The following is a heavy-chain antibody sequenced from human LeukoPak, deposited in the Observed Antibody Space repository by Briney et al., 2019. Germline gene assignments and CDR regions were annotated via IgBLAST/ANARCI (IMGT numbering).Heavy chain of an antibody. J-gene: IGHJ4*02. D-gene: IGHD3-22*01. V-gene: IGHV3-30-3*01. Sequence: GGSLRLSCAASGFTFSSYAMHWVRQAPGKGLEWVAVISYDGSNKYYADSVKGRFTISRDNSKNTLYLQMNSLRAEDTAVYYCAREMDYYDSIGAYYFDYWGQGTLVTLSS. CDR1: GFTFSSYA. CDR3: AREMDYYDSIGAYYFDY. CDR2: ISYDGSNK.